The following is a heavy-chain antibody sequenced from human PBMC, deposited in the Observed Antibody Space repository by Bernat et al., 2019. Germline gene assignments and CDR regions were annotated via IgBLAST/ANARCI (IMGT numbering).Heavy chain of an antibody. D-gene: IGHD3-3*01. CDR3: ARDQEWGDSIYYYYYMDV. Sequence: QVQLVESGGGVVQPGRSLRLSCAASGFTFSSYAMHWVRQAPGKGLEWVAVISYDGSNKYYADSVKGRFTISRDNSKNTLYLQMNSLRPEDTAVYYCARDQEWGDSIYYYYYMDVWGKGTTVTVSS. CDR1: GFTFSSYA. J-gene: IGHJ6*03. CDR2: ISYDGSNK. V-gene: IGHV3-30*01.